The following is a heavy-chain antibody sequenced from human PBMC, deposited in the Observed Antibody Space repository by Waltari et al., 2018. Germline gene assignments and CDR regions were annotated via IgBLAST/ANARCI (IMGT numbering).Heavy chain of an antibody. D-gene: IGHD3-22*01. V-gene: IGHV4-34*01. Sequence: QVQLQQWGAGVMKPSETLSLTCAVYGGSFSGYYWTWIRQPPGKGLEWIGEINDSGNTNYISSLKTRLSISRDTSKNQFSLKLTSVTAADTAMYYCARHGRIRAVALIEYWGPGTLVTVSS. CDR1: GGSFSGYY. CDR3: ARHGRIRAVALIEY. J-gene: IGHJ4*02. CDR2: INDSGNT.